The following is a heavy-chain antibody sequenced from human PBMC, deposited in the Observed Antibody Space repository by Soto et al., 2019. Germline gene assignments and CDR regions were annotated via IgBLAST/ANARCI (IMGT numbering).Heavy chain of an antibody. CDR3: ARDYYRFNSGYGFSMDV. V-gene: IGHV3-30-3*01. CDR2: ISYDGSYK. CDR1: GFTFSSYA. Sequence: QVQLVESGGGVVQPGRSLRLSCAASGFTFSSYAMHWVRQAPGKGLERVAVISYDGSYKYSADSVKGRFTISRDNSKNTLYLPMNSLRAEVTAVYYCARDYYRFNSGYGFSMDVWGQGTTVTVSS. D-gene: IGHD5-12*01. J-gene: IGHJ6*02.